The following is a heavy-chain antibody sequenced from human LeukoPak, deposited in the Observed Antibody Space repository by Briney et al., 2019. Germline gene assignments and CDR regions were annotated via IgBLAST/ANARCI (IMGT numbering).Heavy chain of an antibody. D-gene: IGHD3-3*01. Sequence: GGSLRLSCAASGFTLSSYGMHWVRQAPGKGLEWVAFIRYDGSNKYFADSVKGRFTISRDNAKNSVFLQMNSLRAEDTAVYYCARFLASWDRYYMDVWGKGTTVSVSS. CDR1: GFTLSSYG. V-gene: IGHV3-30*02. CDR3: ARFLASWDRYYMDV. J-gene: IGHJ6*03. CDR2: IRYDGSNK.